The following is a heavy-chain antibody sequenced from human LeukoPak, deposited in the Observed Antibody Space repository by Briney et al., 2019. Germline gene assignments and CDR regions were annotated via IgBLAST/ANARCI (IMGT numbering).Heavy chain of an antibody. V-gene: IGHV3-48*01. Sequence: LTGGSLRLSCAASGFTFSNYNMNWVRQAPGKGLEWVSDIDTSSSTIYYADSVKGRFTISRDNAKNSLYLQMNSLRAEDTALYHCASITGTTGAFDIWGQGTMVTVSS. CDR2: IDTSSSTI. CDR3: ASITGTTGAFDI. J-gene: IGHJ3*02. D-gene: IGHD1-7*01. CDR1: GFTFSNYN.